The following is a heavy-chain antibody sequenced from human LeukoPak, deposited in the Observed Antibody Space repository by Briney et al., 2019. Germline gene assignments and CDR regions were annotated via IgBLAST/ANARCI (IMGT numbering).Heavy chain of an antibody. J-gene: IGHJ6*03. D-gene: IGHD1-26*01. V-gene: IGHV3-74*01. CDR3: AREEEPYYYYYYMDV. CDR1: GFTFSSYW. Sequence: GGSLRLSCAASGFTFSSYWMHWVRQAPGKGLVWVSRINSDGSSTSYADSVKGRFTISRDNAKNTLYLQMNSLRAEDTAVYYCAREEEPYYYYYYMDVWGKGTTVTVSS. CDR2: INSDGSST.